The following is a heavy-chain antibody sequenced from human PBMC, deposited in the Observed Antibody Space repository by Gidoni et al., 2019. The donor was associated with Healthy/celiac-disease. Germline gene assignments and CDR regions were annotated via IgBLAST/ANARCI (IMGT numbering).Heavy chain of an antibody. CDR2: ISSSGSTI. CDR3: ARGCSGGSCYFASSYYYYGMDV. J-gene: IGHJ6*02. Sequence: EVQLVESGGGLVQPGGSLRLSCAASGFTFSMYEMNWVRQAPGKGLEWVSYISSSGSTIYYADSVKGRFTISRDNAKNSLYLQMNSLRAEDTAVYYCARGCSGGSCYFASSYYYYGMDVWGQGTTVTVSS. V-gene: IGHV3-48*03. CDR1: GFTFSMYE. D-gene: IGHD2-15*01.